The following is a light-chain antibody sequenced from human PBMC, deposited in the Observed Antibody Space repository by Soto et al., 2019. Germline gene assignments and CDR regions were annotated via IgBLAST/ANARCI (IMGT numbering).Light chain of an antibody. V-gene: IGKV1-39*01. Sequence: DIQFTQSPSFLSASVGDRVTITCRASQGISSYLAWFQQKPGRAPNLLIYGASTLQTGVPSRFSGSGSGTDFALTITSLQPEDFYTYYCQQSYTKPVTFGQGTRLEIK. CDR3: QQSYTKPVT. J-gene: IGKJ5*01. CDR2: GAS. CDR1: QGISSY.